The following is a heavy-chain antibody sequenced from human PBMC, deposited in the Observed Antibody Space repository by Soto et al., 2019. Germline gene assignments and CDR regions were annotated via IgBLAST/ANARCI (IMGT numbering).Heavy chain of an antibody. CDR2: ISYDGSNK. J-gene: IGHJ4*02. D-gene: IGHD3-3*01. Sequence: SGGGVVQPGRSLRLSCAASGFTFSSYAMHWVRQAPGKGLEWVAVISYDGSNKYYADSVKGRFTISRDNSKNTLYLQLNSLRAEDTAVYYCARDKRDLRFLEWSYYFDYWGQGTLVTVSS. CDR1: GFTFSSYA. V-gene: IGHV3-30-3*01. CDR3: ARDKRDLRFLEWSYYFDY.